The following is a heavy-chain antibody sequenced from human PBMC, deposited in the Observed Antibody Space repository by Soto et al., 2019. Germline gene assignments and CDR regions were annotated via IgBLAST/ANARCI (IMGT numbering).Heavy chain of an antibody. CDR3: AREKGGYYYMDV. CDR1: GFTFSSYG. D-gene: IGHD3-16*01. J-gene: IGHJ6*03. V-gene: IGHV3-33*01. Sequence: GGSLRLSCAASGFTFSSYGMHWVRQAPGKGLEWVAVIWYDGSNKYYADSVKGRFTISRDNSKNTLYLQMNSLRAEDTAVYYCAREKGGYYYMDVWGKGTTVTVSS. CDR2: IWYDGSNK.